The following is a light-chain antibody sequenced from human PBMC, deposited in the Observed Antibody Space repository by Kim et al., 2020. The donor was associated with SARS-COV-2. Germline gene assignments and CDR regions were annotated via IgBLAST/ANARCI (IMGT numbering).Light chain of an antibody. CDR1: QLVHSNY. Sequence: EIVLTQSPGTLSLSPGETATLSCRASQLVHSNYLAWYRQGRGQAPTLLLYGPTRWATGVSDRFRGSGSGADFTLTISGLEPEDFAVYYWQQYGSPPPLTFGGGTKVDIK. J-gene: IGKJ4*01. CDR2: GPT. CDR3: QQYGSPPPLT. V-gene: IGKV3-20*01.